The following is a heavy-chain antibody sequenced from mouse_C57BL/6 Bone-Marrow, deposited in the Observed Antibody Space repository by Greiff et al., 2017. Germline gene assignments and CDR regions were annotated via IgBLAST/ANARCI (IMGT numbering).Heavy chain of an antibody. D-gene: IGHD1-1*01. CDR3: ERWGLLHSVYYAIDY. J-gene: IGHJ4*01. CDR1: GYTFTSYD. V-gene: IGHV1-85*01. CDR2: IYPRDGST. Sequence: VQLQQPGPELVKPGASVKLSCKASGYTFTSYDINWVKQRPGQGLEWIGWIYPRDGSTKYNEKFKGKATLTVDTSSSTAYMELHSLTSEKSEVYFCERWGLLHSVYYAIDYWGQGTSVTVSS.